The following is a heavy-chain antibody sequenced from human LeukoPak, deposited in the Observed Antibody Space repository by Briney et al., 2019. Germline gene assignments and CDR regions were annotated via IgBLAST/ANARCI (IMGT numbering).Heavy chain of an antibody. CDR1: GYTFTSCG. J-gene: IGHJ5*02. D-gene: IGHD6-19*01. CDR2: ISAYNGNT. CDR3: AGRPYSSGWYLNWFDP. Sequence: ASVKVSCKASGYTFTSCGISWVRQAPGQGREWMGWISAYNGNTNYAQKLQGRVTMTTDTSTSTAYMELRSLRSDDTAVYYCAGRPYSSGWYLNWFDPWGQGTLVTVSS. V-gene: IGHV1-18*01.